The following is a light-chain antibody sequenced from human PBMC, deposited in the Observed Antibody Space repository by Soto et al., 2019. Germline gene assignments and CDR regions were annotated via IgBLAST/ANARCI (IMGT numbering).Light chain of an antibody. J-gene: IGLJ3*02. CDR3: QSYDSGNPWV. CDR1: SGSIASNY. Sequence: NFMLTQPHSVSESPGKTVTISCTRSSGSIASNYVQWYQQRPGSAPTTVIYEDNQRPSVVPDRFSGSIDSSSNSASLTISGLKTEDEADYYCQSYDSGNPWVFGGGTKLTVL. CDR2: EDN. V-gene: IGLV6-57*03.